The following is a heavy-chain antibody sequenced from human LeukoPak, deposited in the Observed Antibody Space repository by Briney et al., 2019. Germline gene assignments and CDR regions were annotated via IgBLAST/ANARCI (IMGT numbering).Heavy chain of an antibody. CDR3: ARVPIGAFRLATYFDY. CDR1: GGSISSSSYY. CDR2: IYYSGST. D-gene: IGHD1-26*01. Sequence: SETLSLTCTVSGGSISSSSYYWGWIRQPPGKGLEWIGSIYYSGSTYYNPSLKSRVTISVDTSKSQFSLKVNSVTAADTAVYYCARVPIGAFRLATYFDYWGQGTLVTVSS. J-gene: IGHJ4*02. V-gene: IGHV4-39*07.